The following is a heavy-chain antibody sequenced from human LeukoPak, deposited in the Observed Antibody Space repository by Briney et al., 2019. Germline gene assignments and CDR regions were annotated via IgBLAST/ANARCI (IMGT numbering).Heavy chain of an antibody. CDR2: IYYSGST. CDR3: AGRPSQISYGSGSYDDY. Sequence: PSETLSLTCTVSGGSISSSSYYWGWIRQPPGKGLEWIGSIYYSGSTYYNPSLKSRVTISVDTSKNQFSLKLSSVTAADTAVYYCAGRPSQISYGSGSYDDYWGQGTLVTVSS. V-gene: IGHV4-39*01. J-gene: IGHJ4*02. D-gene: IGHD3-10*01. CDR1: GGSISSSSYY.